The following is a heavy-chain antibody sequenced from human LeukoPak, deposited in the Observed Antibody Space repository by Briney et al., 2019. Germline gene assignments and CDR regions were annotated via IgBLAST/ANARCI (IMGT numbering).Heavy chain of an antibody. J-gene: IGHJ4*02. V-gene: IGHV1-18*01. Sequence: ASVKVSCKASGYTFTSYGISGVRQAPGQGLAWMGWISAYNGNTNNAQKLRGRVTMTTDTTTSTAYRELRSLRSDDTAVYYCAHYSSSSYFDYWGQGTLVTVSS. CDR2: ISAYNGNT. CDR3: AHYSSSSYFDY. D-gene: IGHD6-13*01. CDR1: GYTFTSYG.